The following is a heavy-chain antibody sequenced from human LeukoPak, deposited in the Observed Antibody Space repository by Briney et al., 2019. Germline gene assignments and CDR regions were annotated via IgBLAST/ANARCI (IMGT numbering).Heavy chain of an antibody. Sequence: KPSETLSLTCTVSGGSISSYYWSWIRQPAGEGREWIGRIYTRGSTNYNPSLKSRVTMSVDMSKNQFSLKLSSVTAADTAVYYCARDGSSSWYGDWFDPWGQGTLVTVSS. J-gene: IGHJ5*02. CDR2: IYTRGST. CDR3: ARDGSSSWYGDWFDP. V-gene: IGHV4-4*07. D-gene: IGHD6-13*01. CDR1: GGSISSYY.